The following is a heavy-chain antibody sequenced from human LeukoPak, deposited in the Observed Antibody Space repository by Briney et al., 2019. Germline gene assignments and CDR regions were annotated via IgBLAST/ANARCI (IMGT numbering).Heavy chain of an antibody. V-gene: IGHV3-48*03. CDR1: TLPFSTYA. Sequence: GGSMRLSCVASTLPFSTYAMSWVRQAPGKGLEWVSYISSSGSTIYYADSVKGRFTISRDNAKNSLYLQMNSLRAEDTAVYYCAELGITMIGGVWGKGTTVTISS. D-gene: IGHD3-10*02. CDR2: ISSSGSTI. CDR3: AELGITMIGGV. J-gene: IGHJ6*04.